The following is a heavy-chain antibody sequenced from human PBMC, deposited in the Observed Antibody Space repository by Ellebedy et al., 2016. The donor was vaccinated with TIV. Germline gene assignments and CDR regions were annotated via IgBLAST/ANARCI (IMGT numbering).Heavy chain of an antibody. V-gene: IGHV4-59*01. Sequence: GSLRLXXTVSGGSISSYYWSWIRQPPGKGLEWIGYIYYSGSTNYNPSLKSRVTISVDTSKNQFSLKLSSVTAADTAVYYCARGPLVGATTRGAFDIWGQGTMVTVPS. CDR2: IYYSGST. J-gene: IGHJ3*02. CDR3: ARGPLVGATTRGAFDI. CDR1: GGSISSYY. D-gene: IGHD1-26*01.